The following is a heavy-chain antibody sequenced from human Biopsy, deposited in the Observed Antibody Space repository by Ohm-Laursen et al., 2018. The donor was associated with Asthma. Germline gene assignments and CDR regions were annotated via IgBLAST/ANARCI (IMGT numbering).Heavy chain of an antibody. D-gene: IGHD3-10*01. CDR1: GYTFNSAG. Sequence: SVKVSCKTSGYTFNSAGITWVRQAPGQGLEWMGWISVYNGNTKVTQKLQDRVTMITDTPTSTAYMELRSLRSDDTAVYFCARAVDYSHYYGIDVWGQGTTVTVS. CDR2: ISVYNGNT. V-gene: IGHV1-18*01. J-gene: IGHJ6*02. CDR3: ARAVDYSHYYGIDV.